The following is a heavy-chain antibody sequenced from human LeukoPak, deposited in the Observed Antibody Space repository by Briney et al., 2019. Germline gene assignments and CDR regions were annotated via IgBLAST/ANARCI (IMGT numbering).Heavy chain of an antibody. Sequence: SETLSLTCSVSGGSISNYYWSWIRQPPGKGLEWIGYIFSRGSSNYSPSLKSRVTISVDTSKNQFSLKLSSVTAADTAVYYCARASDSSGYYDLDYWGREPWSPSPQ. CDR1: GGSISNYY. V-gene: IGHV4-59*01. CDR2: IFSRGSS. CDR3: ARASDSSGYYDLDY. J-gene: IGHJ4*02. D-gene: IGHD3-22*01.